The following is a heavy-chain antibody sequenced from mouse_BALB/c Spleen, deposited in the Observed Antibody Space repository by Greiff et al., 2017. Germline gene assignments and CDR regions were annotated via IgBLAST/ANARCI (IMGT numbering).Heavy chain of an antibody. CDR2: ISSGGSYT. V-gene: IGHV5-9-4*01. D-gene: IGHD1-1*01. CDR3: ASITTGY. CDR1: GFTFSSYA. J-gene: IGHJ4*01. Sequence: EVQVVESGGGLVKPGGSLKLSCAASGFTFSSYAMSWVRQSPEKRLEWVAEISSGGSYTYYPDTVTGRFTISRDNAKNTLYLEMSSLRSEDTAMYYCASITTGYWGQGTSVTVSS.